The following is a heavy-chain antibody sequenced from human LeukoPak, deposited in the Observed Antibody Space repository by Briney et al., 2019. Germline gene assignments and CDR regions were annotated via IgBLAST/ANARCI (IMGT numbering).Heavy chain of an antibody. V-gene: IGHV3-53*01. Sequence: GGSLRLSCAASGFTVSSNYMSWVRQAPGKGLEWVSVIYSGGSTYYADSVKGRFTISRDNAKNTVYLQMNSLRAEDTAVYYCVSFYETYWGRGTLVTVSS. D-gene: IGHD2/OR15-2a*01. CDR1: GFTVSSNY. CDR3: VSFYETY. CDR2: IYSGGST. J-gene: IGHJ4*02.